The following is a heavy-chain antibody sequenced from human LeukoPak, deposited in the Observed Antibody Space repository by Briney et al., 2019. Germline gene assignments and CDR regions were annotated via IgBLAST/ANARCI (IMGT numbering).Heavy chain of an antibody. D-gene: IGHD3-10*01. CDR1: GFTFSSYA. J-gene: IGHJ4*02. Sequence: GRSLRLSCAASGFTFSSYAMHWVRQAPGKGLEWVAVISYDGSNKYYADSVKGRFTISRHNSKNTLYLQMNSLRAEDTAVYYCASHDYFVSGSYMYWGQGTLVTVSS. V-gene: IGHV3-30*14. CDR3: ASHDYFVSGSYMY. CDR2: ISYDGSNK.